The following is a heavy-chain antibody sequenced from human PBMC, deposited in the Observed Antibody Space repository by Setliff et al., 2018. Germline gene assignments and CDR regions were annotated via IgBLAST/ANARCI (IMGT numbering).Heavy chain of an antibody. J-gene: IGHJ6*03. D-gene: IGHD3-22*01. CDR1: GGTFSNIG. V-gene: IGHV1-69*05. CDR2: IIPLFGTT. CDR3: VREGVDSRSSTDYRYYMDV. Sequence: GASVKVSCKASGGTFSNIGISWVRQAPVQGLEWMGGIIPLFGTTNYAQEFQGRVTITTDESTNTAYMELSSLRSEDTAVYYCVREGVDSRSSTDYRYYMDVLGKGTTVTVSS.